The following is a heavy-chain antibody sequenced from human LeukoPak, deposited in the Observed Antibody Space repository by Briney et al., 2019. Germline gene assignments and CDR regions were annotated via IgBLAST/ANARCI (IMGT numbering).Heavy chain of an antibody. CDR1: GFTFSGSA. CDR2: IRSKANSYAT. J-gene: IGHJ5*02. Sequence: PGGSLRLSCAASGFTFSGSAMHWVRQASGKGLEWVGRIRSKANSYATAYAASVKGRFTISRDDSKNTAYLQMNSLKTEDTAVYYCTRHVYDSSGYYSSWFDPWGQGTLVTVSS. CDR3: TRHVYDSSGYYSSWFDP. V-gene: IGHV3-73*01. D-gene: IGHD3-22*01.